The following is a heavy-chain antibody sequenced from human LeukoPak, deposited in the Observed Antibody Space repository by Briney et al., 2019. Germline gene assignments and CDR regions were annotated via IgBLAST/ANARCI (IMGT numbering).Heavy chain of an antibody. J-gene: IGHJ4*02. D-gene: IGHD3-22*01. V-gene: IGHV3-11*01. CDR1: GFTFSDYY. CDR3: ARDYLTPGGYYDSSGYYYG. Sequence: GGSLRLSCAASGFTFSDYYMSWIRQAPGKGLEWVSYISSSGSAIYYADSVKGRFTISRDNAKNSLYLQMNSLRAEDTAVYYCARDYLTPGGYYDSSGYYYGWGQGTLVTVSS. CDR2: ISSSGSAI.